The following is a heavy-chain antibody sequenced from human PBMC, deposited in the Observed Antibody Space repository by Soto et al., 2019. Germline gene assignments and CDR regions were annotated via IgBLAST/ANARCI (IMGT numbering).Heavy chain of an antibody. CDR2: IFYSGVT. J-gene: IGHJ4*02. D-gene: IGHD6-19*01. CDR1: GGSISGYY. V-gene: IGHV4-59*01. CDR3: ARVGSSGWSPDY. Sequence: SETLSLTCTVSGGSISGYYWTWIRQPPGKGLEWIGYIFYSGVTNYNPSLKSRVTLSVDASKNQFSLKLRSVTAADTAVYYCARVGSSGWSPDYWGRGTLVTVSS.